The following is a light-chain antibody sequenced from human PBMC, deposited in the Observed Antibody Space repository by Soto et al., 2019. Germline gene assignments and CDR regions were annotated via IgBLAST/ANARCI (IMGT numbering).Light chain of an antibody. CDR1: NSNIGAGYD. CDR3: QSYDISLSGRV. Sequence: QSVLTQPPSVSGAPGQRVTISCTGSNSNIGAGYDVHWYQQYPGTAPKLLIYRNTNRPSGVPDRFSGSKSDTSASLAITGLQATDEADYYCQSYDISLSGRVFGGGTKLTVL. J-gene: IGLJ3*02. V-gene: IGLV1-40*01. CDR2: RNT.